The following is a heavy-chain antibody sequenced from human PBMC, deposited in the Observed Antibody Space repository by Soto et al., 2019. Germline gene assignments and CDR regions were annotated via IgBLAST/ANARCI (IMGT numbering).Heavy chain of an antibody. J-gene: IGHJ4*02. V-gene: IGHV4-39*07. CDR2: MYYSGTT. Sequence: SEILSLTCTVSGGSISSTTYSWGWIRQPPGKGLEWIGSMYYSGTTYSNPSLQSRVTISVDTSKNQFSLKLSSVTAADTAVYYCAISYSGQYFDYWGQGTLVTVSS. CDR1: GGSISSTTYS. D-gene: IGHD1-26*01. CDR3: AISYSGQYFDY.